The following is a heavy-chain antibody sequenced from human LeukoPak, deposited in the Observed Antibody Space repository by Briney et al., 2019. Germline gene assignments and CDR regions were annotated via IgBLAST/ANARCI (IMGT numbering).Heavy chain of an antibody. Sequence: GGSLRLSCAASGFTFSSYWMSWVRQAPGKGLEWVANIKQDGSEKYYVDSVKGRFTISRDNAKNSLYLQMNSLRAEDTAVYYCASAGGYCSSTSCYPDWFDPWGQRTLVTVSS. D-gene: IGHD2-2*01. V-gene: IGHV3-7*03. CDR1: GFTFSSYW. J-gene: IGHJ5*02. CDR3: ASAGGYCSSTSCYPDWFDP. CDR2: IKQDGSEK.